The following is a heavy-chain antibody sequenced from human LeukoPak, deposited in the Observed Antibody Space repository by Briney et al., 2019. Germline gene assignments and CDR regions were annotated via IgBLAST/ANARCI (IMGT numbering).Heavy chain of an antibody. CDR2: IYHSGST. Sequence: TSETLSLTCTVSGYSISSGYYWGWIRQPPGKGLEWIGSIYHSGSTYYNPSLKSRVTISVDTSKNQLSLKLSSVTAADTAVYYCARGIALYYGSGSYHKEGVWFDPWGQGTLVTVSS. J-gene: IGHJ5*02. CDR1: GYSISSGYY. D-gene: IGHD3-10*01. V-gene: IGHV4-38-2*02. CDR3: ARGIALYYGSGSYHKEGVWFDP.